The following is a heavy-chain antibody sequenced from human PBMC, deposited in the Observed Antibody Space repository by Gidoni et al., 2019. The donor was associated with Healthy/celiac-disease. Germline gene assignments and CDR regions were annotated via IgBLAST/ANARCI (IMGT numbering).Heavy chain of an antibody. J-gene: IGHJ3*02. CDR3: ARSGYCSGGSCYGMAFDI. CDR1: GGSISSYY. Sequence: QVQLQESGPGLVKPSETLSLTCTVSGGSISSYYWSWIRQPPGKGLEGIGDFYYSGSPNYIPSLKSRVTISVDTSKNQFSLKLSSVTAADTAVYYCARSGYCSGGSCYGMAFDIWGQGTMVTVSS. CDR2: FYYSGSP. V-gene: IGHV4-59*08. D-gene: IGHD2-15*01.